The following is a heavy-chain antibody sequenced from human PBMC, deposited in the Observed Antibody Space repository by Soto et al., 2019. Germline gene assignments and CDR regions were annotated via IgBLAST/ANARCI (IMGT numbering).Heavy chain of an antibody. CDR3: ASVGATTPFDY. V-gene: IGHV4-34*01. Sequence: SETLSLTCAVDGRSFSGYYWSWIRQPPGKGLEWIGEINHSGSTNYNPSLKSRVTISVDTSKNQFSLKLSSVTAADTAVYYCASVGATTPFDYWGQGTLVTVSS. J-gene: IGHJ4*02. CDR1: GRSFSGYY. CDR2: INHSGST. D-gene: IGHD1-26*01.